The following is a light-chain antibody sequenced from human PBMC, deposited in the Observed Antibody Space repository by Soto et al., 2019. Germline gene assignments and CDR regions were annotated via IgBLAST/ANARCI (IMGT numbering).Light chain of an antibody. V-gene: IGLV2-11*01. J-gene: IGLJ1*01. Sequence: QSALTQPRSVSGSPGQSITISCTGTSSDVGNYNYVSWYQQHPGKAPKLMIYDVNKRPSGIPDRFSGSKSGNTASLTISGLKAEDEADYYCCSYAGTYTYVFGIGTKLTVL. CDR3: CSYAGTYTYV. CDR1: SSDVGNYNY. CDR2: DVN.